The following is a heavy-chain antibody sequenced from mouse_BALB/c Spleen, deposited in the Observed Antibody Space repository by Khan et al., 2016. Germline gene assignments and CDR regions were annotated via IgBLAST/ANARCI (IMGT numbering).Heavy chain of an antibody. J-gene: IGHJ4*01. CDR1: GFTFSDYY. Sequence: EVELVESGGGLVKPGGSLKLSCAASGFTFSDYYMYWVRQTPEKRLEWVATISDGGSYTYYPDSVKGRFTISRDNAKNNLYLQMSSLKSEDTAMYYCARDKEVRRTEPYAMDYWGQGTSVTVSS. CDR3: ARDKEVRRTEPYAMDY. V-gene: IGHV5-4*02. D-gene: IGHD2-14*01. CDR2: ISDGGSYT.